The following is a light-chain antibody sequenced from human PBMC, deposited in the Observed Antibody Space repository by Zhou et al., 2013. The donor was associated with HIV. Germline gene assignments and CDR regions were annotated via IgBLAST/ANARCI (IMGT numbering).Light chain of an antibody. J-gene: IGKJ3*01. CDR1: QSITNW. CDR3: QQCDIYPFT. Sequence: DIQMTQSPSTLSASVGDRVTITCRASQSITNWLAWYQQKPGFPPKLLIYGASTLETEVPSRFSGSGSGTDFTLTISGLQPEDFATYFCQQCDIYPFTFGPGTKVDV. CDR2: GAS. V-gene: IGKV1-5*01.